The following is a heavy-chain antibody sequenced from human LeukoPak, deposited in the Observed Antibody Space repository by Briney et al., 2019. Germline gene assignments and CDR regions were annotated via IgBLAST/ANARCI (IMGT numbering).Heavy chain of an antibody. CDR2: INHSGST. D-gene: IGHD3-10*01. CDR1: GGSFSGYY. Sequence: SETLSLTCAVYGGSFSGYYWSWIRQPPGKGLEWIGEINHSGSTNYNPSLKSRVTISVDTSKNQFSLKLSSVTAADTAVYYRARGSTPRRKTYYYGSGSYPPYYYYYGMDVWGQGTTVTVSS. J-gene: IGHJ6*02. CDR3: ARGSTPRRKTYYYGSGSYPPYYYYYGMDV. V-gene: IGHV4-34*01.